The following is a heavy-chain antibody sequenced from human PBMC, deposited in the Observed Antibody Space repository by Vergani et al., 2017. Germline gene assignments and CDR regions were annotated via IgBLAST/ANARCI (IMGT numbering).Heavy chain of an antibody. Sequence: QVQLVQSGAEVKKPGASVKVSCKASGYTFTSYGISWVRQAPGQGLEWMGGIIPIFGTANYAQKFQGRVTITADESTSTAYMELSSLRSEDTAVYYCARDRDSSGYDYWGQGTLVTVSS. CDR3: ARDRDSSGYDY. D-gene: IGHD3-22*01. CDR2: IIPIFGTA. CDR1: GYTFTSYG. J-gene: IGHJ4*02. V-gene: IGHV1-69*13.